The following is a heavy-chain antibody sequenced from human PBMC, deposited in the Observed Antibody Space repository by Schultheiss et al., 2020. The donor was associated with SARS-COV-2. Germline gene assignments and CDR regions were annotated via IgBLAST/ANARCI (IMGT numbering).Heavy chain of an antibody. CDR3: AKDAVSAVVVVPAATKGGIYFDY. J-gene: IGHJ4*02. CDR2: IKNDGRST. D-gene: IGHD2-2*01. Sequence: GGSLRLSCAASGFTFSSHWMHWVRQAPGKGLVWVSRIKNDGRSTNYADSVKGRFTISRDNAKNSLYLQMNSLRAEDTAVYYCAKDAVSAVVVVPAATKGGIYFDYWGQGTLVTVSS. V-gene: IGHV3-74*01. CDR1: GFTFSSHW.